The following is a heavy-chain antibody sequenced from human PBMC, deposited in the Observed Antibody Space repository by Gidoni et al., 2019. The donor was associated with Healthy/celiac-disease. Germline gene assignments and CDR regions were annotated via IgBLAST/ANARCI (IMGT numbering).Heavy chain of an antibody. J-gene: IGHJ4*02. Sequence: QVQLQQWGAGLLKPSETLSLTCAVYGGSFSGYYWSWIRQPPGKGLEWIGEINHSGSTNYNPSLKSRVTISVDTSKNQFSLKLSSVTAADTAVYYCARSSIAARRHFDYWGQGTLVTVSS. V-gene: IGHV4-34*01. CDR2: INHSGST. CDR3: ARSSIAARRHFDY. D-gene: IGHD6-6*01. CDR1: GGSFSGYY.